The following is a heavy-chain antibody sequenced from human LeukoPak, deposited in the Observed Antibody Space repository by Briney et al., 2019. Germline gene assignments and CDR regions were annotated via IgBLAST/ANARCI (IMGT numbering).Heavy chain of an antibody. Sequence: SGGSLRLSCGASGFTFSNYAMNWVRQAPGKGLEWVSGISGSGGTTYYADSVKGRFTISRDNSKNTLYVQMNSLRVEDTAVYYFGKDQRATISTSNWFDPWGQGTLVTVSS. D-gene: IGHD5-24*01. CDR3: GKDQRATISTSNWFDP. CDR1: GFTFSNYA. V-gene: IGHV3-23*01. CDR2: ISGSGGTT. J-gene: IGHJ5*02.